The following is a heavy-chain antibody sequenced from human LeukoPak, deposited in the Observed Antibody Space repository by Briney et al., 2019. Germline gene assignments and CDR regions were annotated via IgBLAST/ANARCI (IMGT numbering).Heavy chain of an antibody. J-gene: IGHJ4*02. CDR3: AYNRNFALDN. D-gene: IGHD1-7*01. V-gene: IGHV4-4*02. CDR2: IYHTGDA. Sequence: PSETLSGTCAVSGASINSHSWWSWVRQPPGKGLEWIGEIYHTGDANYKPSLRSRVTMSVDTSKNHFSLKLTSVTAADTAVYYCAYNRNFALDNWGQGTLVTVSS. CDR1: GASINSHSW.